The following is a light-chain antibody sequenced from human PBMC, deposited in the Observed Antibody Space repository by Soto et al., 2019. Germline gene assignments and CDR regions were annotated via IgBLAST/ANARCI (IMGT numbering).Light chain of an antibody. CDR1: QSISSY. Sequence: DIQMTQSPSSLSASVGDRVTITCRASQSISSYLNWYQQKPGKAPKLLIFATSSLQSGVPSRFSGSGSGTDFTLTISSLQTEDLATYYCQQSLNTPLTFGGGTKVDIK. CDR3: QQSLNTPLT. J-gene: IGKJ4*01. V-gene: IGKV1-39*01. CDR2: ATS.